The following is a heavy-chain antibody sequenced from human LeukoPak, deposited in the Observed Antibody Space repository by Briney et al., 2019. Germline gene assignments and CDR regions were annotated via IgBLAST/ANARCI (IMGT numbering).Heavy chain of an antibody. V-gene: IGHV4-59*01. CDR1: GGSISTYY. Sequence: SETLSLTCTVSGGSISTYYWSWIRQPPGRGLEWIGYISYSGSTSYNPSLKSRVTISVDTSKNQFSRKLSSVTAADTAVYYCARTQARLLHDYWGQGTLVTVSS. D-gene: IGHD2-15*01. CDR2: ISYSGST. J-gene: IGHJ4*02. CDR3: ARTQARLLHDY.